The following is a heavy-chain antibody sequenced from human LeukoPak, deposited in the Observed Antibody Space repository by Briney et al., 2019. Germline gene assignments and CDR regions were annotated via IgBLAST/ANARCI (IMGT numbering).Heavy chain of an antibody. CDR3: AKLPMTTVTTDGMDV. J-gene: IGHJ6*02. CDR2: ISWNSGSI. D-gene: IGHD4-17*01. Sequence: GGSLRLSCAASGFTFDDYAMHWVRQAPGKGLEWVSGISWNSGSIGYADSVKDRFTISRDNAKNSLYLQMNSLRAEDTALYYCAKLPMTTVTTDGMDVWGQGTTVTVSS. CDR1: GFTFDDYA. V-gene: IGHV3-9*01.